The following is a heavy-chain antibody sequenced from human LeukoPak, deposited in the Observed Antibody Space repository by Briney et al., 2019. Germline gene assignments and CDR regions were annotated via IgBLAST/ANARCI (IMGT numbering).Heavy chain of an antibody. CDR2: ISSSSSTI. CDR3: ARDLYYYGSGSYSY. CDR1: GFTFSSYS. J-gene: IGHJ4*02. D-gene: IGHD3-10*01. Sequence: GGSLRLSCAASGFTFSSYSMNWVRQAPGKGLEWVSYISSSSSTIYYADSVKGRFTISRDNAKNSLYLQMNSLRAEDTAVYYCARDLYYYGSGSYSYWGQGTLVTVSS. V-gene: IGHV3-48*04.